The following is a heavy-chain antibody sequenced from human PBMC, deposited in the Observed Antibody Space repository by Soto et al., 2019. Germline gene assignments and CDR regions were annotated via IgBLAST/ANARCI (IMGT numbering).Heavy chain of an antibody. D-gene: IGHD3-3*01. CDR1: GGSISSSNW. CDR3: ARSPAVGVGERGEWFDP. V-gene: IGHV4-4*02. J-gene: IGHJ5*02. Sequence: KTSETLSLTCAVSGGSISSSNWGSWVRQPPGXGLEWIGEIYHSGSTNYNPSLKSRVTISVDKSKNQFSLKLSSVTAADTAVYYCARSPAVGVGERGEWFDPWGQGTLVTVSS. CDR2: IYHSGST.